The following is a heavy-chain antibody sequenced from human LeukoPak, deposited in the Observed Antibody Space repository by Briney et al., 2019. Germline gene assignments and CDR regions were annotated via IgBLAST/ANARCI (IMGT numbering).Heavy chain of an antibody. D-gene: IGHD1-26*01. J-gene: IGHJ4*02. CDR1: GYTFTDYY. CDR3: ARASMVGAYTFDY. CDR2: INPNSGDT. V-gene: IGHV1-2*02. Sequence: ASVKVSCKASGYTFTDYYMHWVRQAPGQGLEWMGWINPNSGDTNYAQNFQGRVTMTRDTSISTAYMELSRLRSDDTAVYYCARASMVGAYTFDYWGQGTLVTVFS.